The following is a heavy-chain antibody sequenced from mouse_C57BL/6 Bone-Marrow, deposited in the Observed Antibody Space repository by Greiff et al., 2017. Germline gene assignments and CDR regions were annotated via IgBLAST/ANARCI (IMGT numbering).Heavy chain of an antibody. J-gene: IGHJ1*03. CDR3: ARLEFVGSSGDWYFDV. D-gene: IGHD1-1*01. CDR2: IYPRDGSN. CDR1: GYTFTSYD. Sequence: QVQLQQSGPELVKPGASVKLSCKASGYTFTSYDINWVKQRPGQGLEWIGWIYPRDGSNKYNEKFKGKATLTVDPSSSTAYMELQSLTSEDSAVYCFARLEFVGSSGDWYFDVWGTGTTVTVSS. V-gene: IGHV1-85*01.